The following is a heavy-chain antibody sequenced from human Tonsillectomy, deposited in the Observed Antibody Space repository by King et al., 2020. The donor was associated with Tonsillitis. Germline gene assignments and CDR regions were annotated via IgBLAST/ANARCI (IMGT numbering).Heavy chain of an antibody. Sequence: QLVQSGAEVKKPGDSLKISCRGTGYSFSTYWIGWVRQMPGKGLEWMGITHPGDSDTRYSPSFQGQVTISADKSIDTAYMQWSSLKASDTAIYYCARLERGSPYSYYYMDVWGKGTTVTVSS. CDR2: THPGDSDT. CDR3: ARLERGSPYSYYYMDV. V-gene: IGHV5-51*03. CDR1: GYSFSTYW. J-gene: IGHJ6*03. D-gene: IGHD5-24*01.